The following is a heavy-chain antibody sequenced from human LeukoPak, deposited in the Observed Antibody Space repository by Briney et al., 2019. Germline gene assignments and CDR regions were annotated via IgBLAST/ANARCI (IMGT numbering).Heavy chain of an antibody. V-gene: IGHV3-23*01. J-gene: IGHJ5*02. CDR2: SAGNDI. CDR3: AKCSTSAYTTGWCNWIDP. D-gene: IGHD6-19*01. Sequence: QSGGSLRLSCAASGFTFSNYAMSWVRQTPGKGLEWVSVSAGNDIVYADSVKGRFTVSRDTSKNTPYLQMNSLRADDTAVYYCAKCSTSAYTTGWCNWIDPWGQGTLVTVSS. CDR1: GFTFSNYA.